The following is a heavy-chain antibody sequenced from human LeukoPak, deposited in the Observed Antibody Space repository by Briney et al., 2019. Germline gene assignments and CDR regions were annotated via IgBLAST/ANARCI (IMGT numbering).Heavy chain of an antibody. D-gene: IGHD3-22*01. Sequence: GGSLRLSCAASGFTFSSYGMHWVRQAPGKGLEWVAVISYDGSNKYYADSVKGRFTISRDNSKNTLYLQMNSLRAEDTAVYYCAKLPVVITTPDAFDIWGQGTMVTVSS. J-gene: IGHJ3*02. CDR2: ISYDGSNK. CDR3: AKLPVVITTPDAFDI. V-gene: IGHV3-30*18. CDR1: GFTFSSYG.